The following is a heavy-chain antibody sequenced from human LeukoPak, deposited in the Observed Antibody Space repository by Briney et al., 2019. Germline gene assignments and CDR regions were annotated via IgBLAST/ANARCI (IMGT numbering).Heavy chain of an antibody. J-gene: IGHJ4*02. Sequence: GSLRLSCAASGFTFSSYAMSWIRQPPGKGLEWIGYIYYSGSTNYNPSLKSRVTISVDTSKNQFSLKLSSVTAADTAVYYCARALHGENGVFDYWGQGTLVTVSS. V-gene: IGHV4-59*01. D-gene: IGHD2-21*01. CDR2: IYYSGST. CDR1: GFTFSSYA. CDR3: ARALHGENGVFDY.